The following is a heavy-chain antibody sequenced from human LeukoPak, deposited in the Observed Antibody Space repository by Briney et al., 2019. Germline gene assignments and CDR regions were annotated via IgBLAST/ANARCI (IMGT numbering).Heavy chain of an antibody. CDR3: AKSEVVVAGYYYYAMDV. CDR1: GFTFSNYA. D-gene: IGHD6-19*01. Sequence: GGSRRLSCAASGFTFSNYAMSWVRQAPGKGLEWISGISGSGGGTYYADSVKGWFTISRDNSKDTLYWQMNSLRAEDTAVYYCAKSEVVVAGYYYYAMDVWGQGTTVTVSS. CDR2: ISGSGGGT. J-gene: IGHJ6*02. V-gene: IGHV3-23*01.